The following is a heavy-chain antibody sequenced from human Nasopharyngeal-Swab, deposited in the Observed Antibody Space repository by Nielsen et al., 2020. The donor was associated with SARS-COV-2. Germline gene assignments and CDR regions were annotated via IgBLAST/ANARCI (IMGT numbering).Heavy chain of an antibody. V-gene: IGHV3-21*01. CDR2: ITTSSSHI. CDR3: ARGGYTYGFEGQLADDY. Sequence: GESLKISCAASGFPFSSYSMNWVRQAPGKGLEWVSTITTSSSHIYYAGSVKGRFTISRDNAKNLVYLQMNDLRAEDTAVYYCARGGYTYGFEGQLADDYWGQGTRVTVSS. CDR1: GFPFSSYS. J-gene: IGHJ4*02. D-gene: IGHD5-18*01.